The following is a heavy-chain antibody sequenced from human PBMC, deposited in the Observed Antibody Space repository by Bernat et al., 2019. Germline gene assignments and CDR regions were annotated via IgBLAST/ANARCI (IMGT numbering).Heavy chain of an antibody. D-gene: IGHD3-22*01. CDR1: GFTFADYG. Sequence: EVQLVESGGTVVRPGGSLRLSCAASGFTFADYGMSWVRQAPGKGLEWVSGITWNGGSTGYTDSVKGRFTISRDNVKKSLYLQMNSLRAEDTALYYCARGRTYYHDSNAYYYDYWGKGTLVTVSS. CDR3: ARGRTYYHDSNAYYYDY. CDR2: ITWNGGST. J-gene: IGHJ4*02. V-gene: IGHV3-20*04.